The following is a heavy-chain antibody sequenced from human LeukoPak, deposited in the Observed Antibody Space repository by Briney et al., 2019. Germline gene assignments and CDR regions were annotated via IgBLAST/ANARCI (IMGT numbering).Heavy chain of an antibody. CDR2: IYYSGST. V-gene: IGHV4-31*03. CDR3: ARHMQWLAYFDY. J-gene: IGHJ4*02. D-gene: IGHD6-19*01. Sequence: SETLSLTCTVSGGSISSGGYYWSWIRQHPGKGLEWIGYIYYSGSTYYNPSLKSRVTISVDTSKNQFSLKLSSVTAADTAVYYCARHMQWLAYFDYWGQGTLVTVSS. CDR1: GGSISSGGYY.